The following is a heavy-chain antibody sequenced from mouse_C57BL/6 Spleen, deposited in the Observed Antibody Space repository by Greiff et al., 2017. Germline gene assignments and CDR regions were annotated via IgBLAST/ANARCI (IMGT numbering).Heavy chain of an antibody. CDR1: GYTFTSYW. V-gene: IGHV1-72*01. CDR2: IDPNSGGT. D-gene: IGHD2-2*01. Sequence: QVQLQQPGAELVKPGASVKLSCKASGYTFTSYWMHWVKQRPGRGLEWIGRIDPNSGGTKYNEKFKSKATLTVDKPSSTAYMQLSSLTSEDSAVYYWATSRRYGYDGEYYFDYWGQGTTLTVSS. CDR3: ATSRRYGYDGEYYFDY. J-gene: IGHJ2*01.